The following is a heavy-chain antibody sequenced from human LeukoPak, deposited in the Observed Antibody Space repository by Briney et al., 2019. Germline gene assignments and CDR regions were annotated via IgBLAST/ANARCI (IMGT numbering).Heavy chain of an antibody. J-gene: IGHJ4*02. D-gene: IGHD1-20*01. V-gene: IGHV3-21*01. CDR3: ARDRDNWNDPYFDY. CDR1: GFTFSSYS. CDR2: ISGSSSYI. Sequence: GGSLRLSCAASGFTFSSYSMNWVRQAPGKGLEWVSSISGSSSYIYYADSVKGRFTISRDNAKDSLYLQMNSLRAEDTAVYYCARDRDNWNDPYFDYWGQGTLVTVSS.